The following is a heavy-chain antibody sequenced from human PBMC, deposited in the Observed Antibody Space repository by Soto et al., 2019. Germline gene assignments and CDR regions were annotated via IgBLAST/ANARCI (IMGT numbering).Heavy chain of an antibody. CDR3: TTDASRRLWFGESSYYYYYYMDV. CDR1: GFTFSNAW. D-gene: IGHD3-10*01. Sequence: EVQLVESGGGLVKPGGSLRLSCAASGFTFSNAWMSWVRQAPGKGLEWVGRIKSKTDGGTTDYAAPVKGRFTISRDESKNTLYLQMNSLKTEDTAVYYCTTDASRRLWFGESSYYYYYYMDVWGKGTTVTVSS. V-gene: IGHV3-15*01. CDR2: IKSKTDGGTT. J-gene: IGHJ6*03.